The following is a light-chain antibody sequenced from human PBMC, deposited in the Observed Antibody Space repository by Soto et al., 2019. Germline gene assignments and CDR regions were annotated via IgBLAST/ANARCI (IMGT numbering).Light chain of an antibody. Sequence: AIRMTQSPSSFSASTGDRVTITCRASQGISSYLAWYQQKPGKAPKLLIYAASTLQSGVPSRFSGSGSGTDFTLTISSLQSEDFAVYYCQQYYDWRTFGQGTKVDIK. CDR3: QQYYDWRT. V-gene: IGKV1-8*01. CDR1: QGISSY. J-gene: IGKJ1*01. CDR2: AAS.